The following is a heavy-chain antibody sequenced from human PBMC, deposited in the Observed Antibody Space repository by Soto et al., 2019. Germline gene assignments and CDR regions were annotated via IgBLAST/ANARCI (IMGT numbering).Heavy chain of an antibody. D-gene: IGHD1-26*01. Sequence: VQLVESGVGLIQPGGSLRLSCVASGLTVSQNYMAWVRQAPEMGPQWVSVLYAEGSTYYTESVKGRFTISRDPSKNTLFLQMDGLRAEDTAVYYCVRPRPSGENYGMDVWGQGTTVTVSS. J-gene: IGHJ6*02. CDR1: GLTVSQNY. V-gene: IGHV3-53*01. CDR2: LYAEGST. CDR3: VRPRPSGENYGMDV.